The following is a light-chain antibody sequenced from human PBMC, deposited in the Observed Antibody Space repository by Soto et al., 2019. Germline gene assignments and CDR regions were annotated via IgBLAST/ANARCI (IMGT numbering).Light chain of an antibody. CDR2: GAS. J-gene: IGKJ1*01. CDR3: QQYGSSPRM. CDR1: QSVSSSY. V-gene: IGKV3-20*01. Sequence: EILLTQSPGTLSLSPGERATLSCRASQSVSSSYLAWYQQKPGQAPRPLIYGASSRATGIPDRFSGSGSGTDFTLTISRLEPEDFAVYYCQQYGSSPRMFGQGTKVDIK.